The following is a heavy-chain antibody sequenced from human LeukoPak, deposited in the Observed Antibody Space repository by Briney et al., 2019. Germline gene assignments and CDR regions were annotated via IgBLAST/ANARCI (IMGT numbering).Heavy chain of an antibody. D-gene: IGHD3-9*01. Sequence: GGSLRLSCAASGFTFSSYSMNWVRQVPGRGLEWVSYISSSGTTIYYADSVKGRFTISRDNSKNTLYLQMNSLRVEDMAVYYCAKDLTELTLALNCWGQGTLVTVSS. CDR3: AKDLTELTLALNC. CDR1: GFTFSSYS. J-gene: IGHJ4*02. CDR2: ISSSGTTI. V-gene: IGHV3-48*01.